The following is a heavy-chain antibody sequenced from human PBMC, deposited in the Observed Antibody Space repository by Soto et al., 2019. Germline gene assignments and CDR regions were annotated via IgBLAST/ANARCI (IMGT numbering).Heavy chain of an antibody. D-gene: IGHD6-19*01. CDR1: GGSINDYY. Sequence: SETLSLTCTVSGGSINDYYWTWVRQTPGKGLEWIGYVYNAGNTNYDPSLKSRVTISLDTSRNQFSLKLNSVTAADTAVYYCARALALWSTGYYYFDYWGLGALVTVSS. CDR2: VYNAGNT. V-gene: IGHV4-59*01. CDR3: ARALALWSTGYYYFDY. J-gene: IGHJ4*02.